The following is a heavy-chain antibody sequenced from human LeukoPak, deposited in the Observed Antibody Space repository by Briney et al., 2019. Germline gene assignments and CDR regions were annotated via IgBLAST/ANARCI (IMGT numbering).Heavy chain of an antibody. CDR1: GFTFSSYG. Sequence: GGSLRLSCAASGFTFSSYGMHWVRQASGKGLEWVAFIRYDGSNKYYADSVKGRFTISRDNSKNTLYLQMNSLRAEDTAVYYCAKRRSGSYYDYYFDYWGQGTLVTVSS. CDR2: IRYDGSNK. D-gene: IGHD1-26*01. CDR3: AKRRSGSYYDYYFDY. V-gene: IGHV3-30*02. J-gene: IGHJ4*02.